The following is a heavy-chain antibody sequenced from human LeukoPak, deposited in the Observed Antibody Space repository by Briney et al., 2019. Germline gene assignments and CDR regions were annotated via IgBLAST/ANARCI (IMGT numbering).Heavy chain of an antibody. D-gene: IGHD2-2*01. CDR1: GFTFSSYS. V-gene: IGHV3-21*01. J-gene: IGHJ4*02. Sequence: GGSLRLSCAASGFTFSSYSMNWVRQAPGKGLEWVSSISSSSSYIYYADSVKGRFTISRDNAKNSLYLQMNSLRAEDTAVYYCAKDILPAGLFFDYWGQGTLVTVSS. CDR2: ISSSSSYI. CDR3: AKDILPAGLFFDY.